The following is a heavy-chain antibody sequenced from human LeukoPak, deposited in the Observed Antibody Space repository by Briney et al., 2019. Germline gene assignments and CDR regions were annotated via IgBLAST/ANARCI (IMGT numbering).Heavy chain of an antibody. CDR3: ARAPEYGLYYFDY. V-gene: IGHV4-61*05. CDR2: IYYSGST. CDR1: GGSISTSNYY. D-gene: IGHD1-14*01. J-gene: IGHJ4*02. Sequence: SETLSLTCTVSGGSISTSNYYWGWIRQPPGKGLEWIGYIYYSGSTNYNPSLKSRVTISVDTSKNQFSLKLTSVTAADTAVYYCARAPEYGLYYFDYWGQGTLVTISS.